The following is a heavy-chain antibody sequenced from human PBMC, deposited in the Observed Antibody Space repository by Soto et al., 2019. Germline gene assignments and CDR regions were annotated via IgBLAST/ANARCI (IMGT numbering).Heavy chain of an antibody. Sequence: QVQLVESGGGVVQPGTSLRVSCVGSGFTFRSYVIHWVRQAPGKGLEWVALTSYDGSDKYYDDSVRGRFTISRDNSRNTVDLQMDSLRLEDTALYYCARLGTPGGLDVWGQGTLVSVSS. CDR2: TSYDGSDK. V-gene: IGHV3-30*19. J-gene: IGHJ1*01. CDR3: ARLGTPGGLDV. CDR1: GFTFRSYV. D-gene: IGHD3-16*01.